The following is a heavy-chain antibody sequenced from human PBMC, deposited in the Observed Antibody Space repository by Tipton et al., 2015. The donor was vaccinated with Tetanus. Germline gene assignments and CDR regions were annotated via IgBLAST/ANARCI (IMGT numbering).Heavy chain of an antibody. J-gene: IGHJ4*02. D-gene: IGHD1-26*01. Sequence: LTCAVSGGSISNGDYYWAWIRQPPGKGLEWIGSIYFSGTTYYNPSLESRVTISVDTSKNQFSLKLSSVTAADTAVYYCARGGSYHTPPGYWGQGTLVTVSS. V-gene: IGHV4-39*07. CDR3: ARGGSYHTPPGY. CDR1: GGSISNGDYY. CDR2: IYFSGTT.